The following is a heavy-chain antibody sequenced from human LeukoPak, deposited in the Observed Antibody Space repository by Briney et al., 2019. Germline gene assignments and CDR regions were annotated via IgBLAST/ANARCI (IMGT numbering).Heavy chain of an antibody. CDR1: GFTFSSYW. J-gene: IGHJ3*02. D-gene: IGHD2-15*01. V-gene: IGHV3-7*01. CDR2: IKQDGSEK. Sequence: AGGSLRLSCAASGFTFSSYWMSWVRQAPGKGLEWVANIKQDGSEKYYVDSVKGRFTISRDNAKNSLYLQMNSLRAEDTAVYYCARDRGYCSGGSCYSDAFDIWGQGTMVTVSS. CDR3: ARDRGYCSGGSCYSDAFDI.